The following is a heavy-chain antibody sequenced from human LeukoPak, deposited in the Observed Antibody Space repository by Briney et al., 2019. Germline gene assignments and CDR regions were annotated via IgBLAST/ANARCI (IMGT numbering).Heavy chain of an antibody. CDR2: ISTNTGDP. Sequence: ASVKVSCKASGYTFTTYAMNWVRQAPGQGLEWMGWISTNTGDPTYAQGFTGRFVFSLDTSVSTAYLQISSLKAEDTAVYYCARDGSYSPRCWFDPWGQGTLVTVSS. V-gene: IGHV7-4-1*02. CDR3: ARDGSYSPRCWFDP. J-gene: IGHJ5*02. CDR1: GYTFTTYA. D-gene: IGHD1-26*01.